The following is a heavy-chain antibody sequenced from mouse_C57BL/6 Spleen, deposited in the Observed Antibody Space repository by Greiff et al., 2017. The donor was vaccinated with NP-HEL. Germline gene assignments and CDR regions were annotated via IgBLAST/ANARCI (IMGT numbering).Heavy chain of an antibody. CDR3: DRSYYGSSRAMDY. J-gene: IGHJ4*01. CDR1: GYAFTNYL. CDR2: INPGSGGT. V-gene: IGHV1-54*01. Sequence: QVQLQQSGAELVRPGTSVKVSCKASGYAFTNYLMEWVKQRPGQGLEWIGVINPGSGGTNYNEKFKGKATLTADKSSSTAYKQLSSVTSEDYAVEFCDRSYYGSSRAMDYWGQGTSVTVSS. D-gene: IGHD1-1*01.